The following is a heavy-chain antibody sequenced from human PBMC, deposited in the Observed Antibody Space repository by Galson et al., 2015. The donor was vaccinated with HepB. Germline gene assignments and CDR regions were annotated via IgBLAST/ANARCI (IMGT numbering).Heavy chain of an antibody. V-gene: IGHV1-3*01. CDR2: INAGDGNT. CDR3: ARDQGPGYFDY. Sequence: SCKASGYTFTRCALHWVRQAPGQRPEWMGWINAGDGNTRYSQKFQGRVTITRDTSASTAYMELRSLRSEDTALYYCARDQGPGYFDYWGQGTLVTVSS. D-gene: IGHD1-1*01. CDR1: GYTFTRCA. J-gene: IGHJ4*02.